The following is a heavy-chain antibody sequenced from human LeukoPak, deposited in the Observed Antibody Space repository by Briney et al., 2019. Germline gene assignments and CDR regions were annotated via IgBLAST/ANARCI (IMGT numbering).Heavy chain of an antibody. V-gene: IGHV3-30*18. CDR3: AKDSLWFGEDHYYGMDV. CDR1: GFTFSSYG. CDR2: ISYDGSNK. Sequence: PGGSLRLSCAASGFTFSSYGMHWVRQAPGKGLEWVAVISYDGSNKYYADSVKGRFTISRDNSKNTLYLQMNSLRAEDTAVYYCAKDSLWFGEDHYYGMDVWAKGPRSPSP. J-gene: IGHJ6*02. D-gene: IGHD3-10*01.